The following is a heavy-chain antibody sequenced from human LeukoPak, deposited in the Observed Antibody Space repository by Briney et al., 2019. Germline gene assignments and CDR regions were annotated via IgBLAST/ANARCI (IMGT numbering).Heavy chain of an antibody. Sequence: GASVKVSCKASGYTFTSYYMHWVRQAPGQGLEWMGWINPNSGGTNYAQKFQGRVTMTRDTSISTAYMELSRLRSDDTAVYYCARAYYYDSSGYYYFDAFDIWGQGTMVTVSS. CDR3: ARAYYYDSSGYYYFDAFDI. CDR2: INPNSGGT. D-gene: IGHD3-22*01. J-gene: IGHJ3*02. V-gene: IGHV1-2*02. CDR1: GYTFTSYY.